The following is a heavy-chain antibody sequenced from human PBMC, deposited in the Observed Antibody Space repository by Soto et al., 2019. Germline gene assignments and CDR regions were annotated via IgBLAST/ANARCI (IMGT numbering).Heavy chain of an antibody. D-gene: IGHD3-22*01. CDR3: ARDRVYDSSGYYPQTYYYYGMDV. Sequence: QVQLVESGGGVVQPGRSLRLSCAASGFTFSSYAMHWVRQAPGKGLEWVAVISYDGSNKYYADSVKGRFTISRDNSKNTLYLQMNSLRAEDTAVYYCARDRVYDSSGYYPQTYYYYGMDVWGQGTTVTVSS. V-gene: IGHV3-30-3*01. CDR1: GFTFSSYA. J-gene: IGHJ6*02. CDR2: ISYDGSNK.